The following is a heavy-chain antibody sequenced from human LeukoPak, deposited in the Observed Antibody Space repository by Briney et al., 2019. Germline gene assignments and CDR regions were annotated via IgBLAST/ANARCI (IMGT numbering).Heavy chain of an antibody. V-gene: IGHV3-23*01. CDR2: ISGGGGRT. CDR3: AELGITMIGGV. D-gene: IGHD3-10*02. J-gene: IGHJ6*04. Sequence: GGSLRLSCAASGFTFSSCAMSWVRQAPGKGLEWVSAISGGGGRTNYADSVKGRFTISRDNAKNSLYLQMNSLRAEDTAVYYCAELGITMIGGVWGKGTTVIISS. CDR1: GFTFSSCA.